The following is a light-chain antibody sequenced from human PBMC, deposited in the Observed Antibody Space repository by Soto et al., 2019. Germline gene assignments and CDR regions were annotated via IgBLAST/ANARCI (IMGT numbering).Light chain of an antibody. CDR1: QSVSSSY. Sequence: EIVLTQSPGTLSLSPGERAILSCRASQSVSSSYLAWYQQKPGQAPRLLIYGASSRATGIPDRFSGGGSGTDFTLTISRLEPEDFAVYYCQQYGSSPVTFGRGTKVDI. V-gene: IGKV3-20*01. CDR3: QQYGSSPVT. CDR2: GAS. J-gene: IGKJ1*01.